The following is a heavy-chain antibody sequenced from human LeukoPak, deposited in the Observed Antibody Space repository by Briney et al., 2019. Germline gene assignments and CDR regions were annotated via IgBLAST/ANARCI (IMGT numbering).Heavy chain of an antibody. CDR1: GGSFSGYY. CDR3: ARLAGYGDWYFDY. V-gene: IGHV4-34*01. J-gene: IGHJ4*02. CDR2: INHSGST. Sequence: SETLSLTCAVYGGSFSGYYWSWIRQPPGKGLEWIGEINHSGSTNYNPSLKSRVTISVDTSKNQFSLKLSSVTAADTAVYYCARLAGYGDWYFDYWGQGTLVTVSS. D-gene: IGHD4-17*01.